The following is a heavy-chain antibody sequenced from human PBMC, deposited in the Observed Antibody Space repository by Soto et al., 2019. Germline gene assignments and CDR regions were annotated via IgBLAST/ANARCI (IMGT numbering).Heavy chain of an antibody. CDR3: ARVEFIAVAGTDWYFDL. J-gene: IGHJ2*01. CDR1: GGTFSSYT. Sequence: SVKVSCKASGGTFSSYTISWVRQAPGQGLEWMGRIIPILGIANYAQKFQGRVTITADKSTSTAYMELSSLRSEDTAVYYCARVEFIAVAGTDWYFDLWGRGTLVTAPQ. CDR2: IIPILGIA. D-gene: IGHD6-19*01. V-gene: IGHV1-69*02.